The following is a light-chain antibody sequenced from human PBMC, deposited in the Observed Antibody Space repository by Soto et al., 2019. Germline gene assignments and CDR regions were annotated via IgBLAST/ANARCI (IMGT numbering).Light chain of an antibody. CDR3: QHYGSLPPYN. J-gene: IGKJ2*01. V-gene: IGKV3-20*01. CDR1: QSVSNNY. Sequence: EIVLTQSPGTLSLSPGERATLSCRASQSVSNNYLAWYQQKPGQAPRLLIYGASNRATGIPDRFSGSGSGTDFTLTISRLEPEDFAVYYCQHYGSLPPYNFGRGTKVDI. CDR2: GAS.